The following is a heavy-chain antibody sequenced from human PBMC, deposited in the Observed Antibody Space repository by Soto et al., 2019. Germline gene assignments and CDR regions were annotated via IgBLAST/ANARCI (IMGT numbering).Heavy chain of an antibody. D-gene: IGHD3-22*01. J-gene: IGHJ3*02. V-gene: IGHV4-30-2*01. CDR1: GGSISSGGYS. Sequence: QLQLQESGSGLVKASQTLSLTCAVSGGSISSGGYSWSWIRQPPGKGLEWIGYIYHGSTYYNPSLKSRVTISIDRSKNQFSLKLSSVTAADTAVYYWASSGSRGIGALDIWGQGTMVTVSS. CDR3: ASSGSRGIGALDI. CDR2: IYHGST.